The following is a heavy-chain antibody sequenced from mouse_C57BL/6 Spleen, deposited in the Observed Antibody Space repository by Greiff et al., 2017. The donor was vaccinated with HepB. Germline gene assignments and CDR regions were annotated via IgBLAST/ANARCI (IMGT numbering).Heavy chain of an antibody. D-gene: IGHD2-4*01. CDR1: GYTFTSYW. CDR2: IYPGSGCT. V-gene: IGHV1-55*01. CDR3: ARRELVDYDWFAY. J-gene: IGHJ3*01. Sequence: QVQLQQPGAELVKPGASVKMSCKASGYTFTSYWITWVKQRPGQGLEWIGDIYPGSGCTNYNEKFKSKATLTVDTSSSTAYMQLSSLTSEDSAVYYCARRELVDYDWFAYWGQGTLVTVSA.